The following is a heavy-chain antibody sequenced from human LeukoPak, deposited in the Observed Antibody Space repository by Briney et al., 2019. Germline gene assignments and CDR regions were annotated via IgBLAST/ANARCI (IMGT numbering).Heavy chain of an antibody. CDR2: IIPIFGTA. J-gene: IGHJ4*02. D-gene: IGHD5-18*01. CDR1: GGTFSSYA. V-gene: IGHV1-69*06. CDR3: ARMGIQLTFDY. Sequence: ASVKVSCKASGGTFSSYAISWVRQAPGQGLEWMGGIIPIFGTANYAQEFQGRVTITADKSTSTAYMELSSLRSEDTAVYYCARMGIQLTFDYWGQGTLVTVSS.